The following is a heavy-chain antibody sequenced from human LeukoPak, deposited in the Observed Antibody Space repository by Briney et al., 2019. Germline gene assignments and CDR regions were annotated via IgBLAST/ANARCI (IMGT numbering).Heavy chain of an antibody. J-gene: IGHJ3*02. CDR2: IGHDGRYK. D-gene: IGHD2-15*01. Sequence: GGSLRISCIVSGITFNTYCFHWFRPAPGKGLEWLAFIGHDGRYKHYADSVRGRFTISRDNSRNTLYLQMNSLRADDTALYRCAKDLSYSFDIWGQGTKVTVSS. CDR3: AKDLSYSFDI. V-gene: IGHV3-30*02. CDR1: GITFNTYC.